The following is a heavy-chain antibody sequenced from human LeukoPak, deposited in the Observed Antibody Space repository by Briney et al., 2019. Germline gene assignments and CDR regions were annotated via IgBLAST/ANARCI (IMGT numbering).Heavy chain of an antibody. CDR2: IYSGGST. J-gene: IGHJ4*02. CDR1: GFSFDDYA. D-gene: IGHD6-13*01. CDR3: ARDGIAAAGYFDY. V-gene: IGHV3-66*01. Sequence: GGSLRLSCAASGFSFDDYAMLWVRQGPGKGLEWVSVIYSGGSTYYADSVKGRFTISRDNSKNTLYLQMNSLRAEDTAVYYCARDGIAAAGYFDYWGQGTLVTVSS.